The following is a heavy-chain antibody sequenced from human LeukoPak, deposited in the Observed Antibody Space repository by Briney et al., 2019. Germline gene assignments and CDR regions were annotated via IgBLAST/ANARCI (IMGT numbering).Heavy chain of an antibody. CDR1: GYTFTGYY. J-gene: IGHJ4*02. V-gene: IGHV1-2*02. Sequence: ASVKVSCKASGYTFTGYYMHWVRQAPGQGLEWMGWINPNSGGTNYAQKFQGRATMTRDTSISTAYMELSRLRSDDTAVYYCARDRYIAVAGIDYWGQGTLVTVSS. D-gene: IGHD6-19*01. CDR2: INPNSGGT. CDR3: ARDRYIAVAGIDY.